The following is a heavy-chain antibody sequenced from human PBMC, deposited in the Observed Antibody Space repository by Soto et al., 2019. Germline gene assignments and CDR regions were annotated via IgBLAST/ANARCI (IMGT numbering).Heavy chain of an antibody. V-gene: IGHV4-59*01. J-gene: IGHJ4*02. CDR1: GGSLSSYW. CDR3: ARGPGASGTYHYFFDY. Sequence: KTSETLSLTCTVSGGSLSSYWWSWIRQPPGKGLEWIGYIYYTGSTNYNPSLKSRVTISLDASKNQFSLKLNSATAADTAVYYCARGPGASGTYHYFFDYWGPGTLVTVSS. D-gene: IGHD3-10*01. CDR2: IYYTGST.